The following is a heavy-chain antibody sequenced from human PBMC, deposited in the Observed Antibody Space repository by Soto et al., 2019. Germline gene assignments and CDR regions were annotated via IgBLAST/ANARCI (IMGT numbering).Heavy chain of an antibody. CDR2: INSDGSST. CDR3: ARVWTYYYGSGSYYRPPFGFDP. V-gene: IGHV3-74*01. J-gene: IGHJ5*02. CDR1: GFTFSSYW. D-gene: IGHD3-10*01. Sequence: PGGSLRLSCAASGFTFSSYWMYWVRQAPGKGLVWVSRINSDGSSTSYADSVKGRFTISRDNAKNTLYLQMNSLRAEDTAVYYCARVWTYYYGSGSYYRPPFGFDPWGQGTLVTVSS.